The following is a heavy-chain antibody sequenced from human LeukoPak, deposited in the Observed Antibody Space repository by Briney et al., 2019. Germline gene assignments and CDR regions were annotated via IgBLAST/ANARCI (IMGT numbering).Heavy chain of an antibody. CDR3: TTDYGDYVFFQH. CDR1: GFTFSNAW. CDR2: IKSKTDGGTT. D-gene: IGHD4-17*01. Sequence: GGSLRLSCAASGFTFSNAWMSWVRQAPGKGLEWVGRIKSKTDGGTTDYAAPVKGRFTISRDDSKNTLYLQMNSLKTDDTAVYYCTTDYGDYVFFQHWGQGTLVTVSS. V-gene: IGHV3-15*01. J-gene: IGHJ1*01.